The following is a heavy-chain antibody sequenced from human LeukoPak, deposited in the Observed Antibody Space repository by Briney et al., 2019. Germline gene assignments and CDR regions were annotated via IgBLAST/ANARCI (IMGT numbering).Heavy chain of an antibody. V-gene: IGHV4-34*01. CDR2: INHSGST. CDR1: GGSFSGYY. CDR3: ASSSSSTPFDY. Sequence: SETLSLTCAVYGGSFSGYYWSWIRQPPGKGLEWIGEINHSGSTNYNPSLKSRVTISVDTSKNQFSLKLSSATAADTAVYYCASSSSSTPFDYWGQGTLVTVSS. D-gene: IGHD3-22*01. J-gene: IGHJ4*02.